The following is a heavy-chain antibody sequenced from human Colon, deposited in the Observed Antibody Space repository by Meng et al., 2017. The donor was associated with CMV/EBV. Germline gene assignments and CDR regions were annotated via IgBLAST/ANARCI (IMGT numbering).Heavy chain of an antibody. CDR1: GEA. D-gene: IGHD2-15*01. V-gene: IGHV2-5*02. CDR2: IYWDDDQ. Sequence: GEAVGWIRQPPGKALEWLALIYWDDDQRYSPSLRNSLTITKDTSKNQVVLTMTSVDPVDTATYYCAHRRGRVDPTDGNRLDPWGQGTLVTVSS. CDR3: AHRRGRVDPTDGNRLDP. J-gene: IGHJ5*02.